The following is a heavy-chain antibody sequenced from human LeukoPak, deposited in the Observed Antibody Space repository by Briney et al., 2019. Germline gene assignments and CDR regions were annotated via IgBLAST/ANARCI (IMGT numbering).Heavy chain of an antibody. Sequence: PSETLSLTCAVYGGSFSGYYWSWIRQPPGKGLEWIGEINHSGSTNYNPSLKSRVTISVDTSKNQFSLKLSSVTAADTAVYYCARDQGGSYSHDAFDIWGQGTMVTVSS. CDR2: INHSGST. D-gene: IGHD1-26*01. J-gene: IGHJ3*02. CDR3: ARDQGGSYSHDAFDI. CDR1: GGSFSGYY. V-gene: IGHV4-34*01.